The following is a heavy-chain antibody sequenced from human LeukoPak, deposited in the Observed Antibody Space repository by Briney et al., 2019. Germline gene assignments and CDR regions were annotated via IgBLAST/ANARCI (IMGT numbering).Heavy chain of an antibody. Sequence: SETLCLTCTVSGGSISSCYWSWIRQPPGKELEWIGYIYYSGTTNYNPSLKSRVTISVDTSKNQFSLKLSSVTAADTAVYYCARGVYIAAAQYGYWGQGTLVPVSS. J-gene: IGHJ4*02. D-gene: IGHD6-13*01. CDR3: ARGVYIAAAQYGY. CDR1: GGSISSCY. CDR2: IYYSGTT. V-gene: IGHV4-59*01.